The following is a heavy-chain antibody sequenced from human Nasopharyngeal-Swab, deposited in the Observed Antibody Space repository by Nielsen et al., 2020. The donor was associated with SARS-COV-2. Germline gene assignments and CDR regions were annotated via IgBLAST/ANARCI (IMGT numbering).Heavy chain of an antibody. D-gene: IGHD5-18*01. J-gene: IGHJ4*02. Sequence: GESLKISWAASGFSFSDAPRHGVRQAGGKGLEWGGRIRSKANSYTTAYAASVKGSFTISRDDSKNTAYLQMNSLKTEDTAVYYCTRLDIAMERTEEDIINMLGNWGQGTLVTVSS. V-gene: IGHV3-73*01. CDR2: IRSKANSYTT. CDR1: GFSFSDAP. CDR3: TRLDIAMERTEEDIINMLGN.